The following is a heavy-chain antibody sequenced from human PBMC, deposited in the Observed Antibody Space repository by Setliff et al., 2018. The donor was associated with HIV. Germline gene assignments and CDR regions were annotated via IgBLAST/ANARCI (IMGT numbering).Heavy chain of an antibody. CDR2: IYYSGST. J-gene: IGHJ4*02. CDR3: ARLRITMIMMLNYFDY. V-gene: IGHV4-39*01. D-gene: IGHD3-22*01. Sequence: PSETLSLTCTVSGGSISSGTYYWSWIRQHPGKGLEWIGYIYYSGSTYYNPSLKSRLTISVDTSKNQFSLKLSSVTAADTAVYYCARLRITMIMMLNYFDYWGQGTLVTVSS. CDR1: GGSISSGTYY.